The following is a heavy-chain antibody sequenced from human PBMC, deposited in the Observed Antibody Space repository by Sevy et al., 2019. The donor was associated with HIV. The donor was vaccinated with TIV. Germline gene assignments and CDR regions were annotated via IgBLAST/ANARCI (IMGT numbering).Heavy chain of an antibody. CDR3: STDPIIVLLVTDGKDV. J-gene: IGHJ6*02. V-gene: IGHV3-15*01. CDR1: GFSFSYAW. Sequence: GGSLRLSCAASGFSFSYAWMSWVRQAPGKGLEWIGRIKSKPDCGTTDYAAPVKGRFTISRDDSKHTVYLQMNSLKTEDTAVYYCSTDPIIVLLVTDGKDVWGQGTTVTVSS. CDR2: IKSKPDCGTT. D-gene: IGHD2-8*02.